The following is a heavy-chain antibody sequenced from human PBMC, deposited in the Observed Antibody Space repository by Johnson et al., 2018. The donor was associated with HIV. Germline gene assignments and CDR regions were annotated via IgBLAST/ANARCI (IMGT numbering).Heavy chain of an antibody. Sequence: QVQLVESGGGVVQPGRSLRLSCAASGFSFSSYAMHWVRQAPGKGLEWVAVVSYDGSERYYADSVQGRFTISRDSSKNTLYLQMNSLRAEDTAVYYCAKDRNWGASGAFDIWGQGTMVTVS. V-gene: IGHV3-30*04. CDR2: VSYDGSER. CDR3: AKDRNWGASGAFDI. CDR1: GFSFSSYA. D-gene: IGHD3-16*01. J-gene: IGHJ3*02.